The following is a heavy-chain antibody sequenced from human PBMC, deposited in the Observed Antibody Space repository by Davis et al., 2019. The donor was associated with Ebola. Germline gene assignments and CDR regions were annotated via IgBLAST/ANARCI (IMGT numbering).Heavy chain of an antibody. V-gene: IGHV7-4-1*02. D-gene: IGHD1-26*01. Sequence: ASVKVSCKASGYTFTGYYMHWVRQAPGQGLEWMGWINTNTGNPTYAQGFTGRFVFSLDTSVSTAYLQISSLKAEDTAVYYCARSLRSDYFDYWGQGTLVTVSS. CDR2: INTNTGNP. CDR1: GYTFTGYY. J-gene: IGHJ4*02. CDR3: ARSLRSDYFDY.